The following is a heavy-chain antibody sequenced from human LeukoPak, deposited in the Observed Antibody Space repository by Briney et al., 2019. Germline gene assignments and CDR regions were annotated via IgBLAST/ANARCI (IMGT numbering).Heavy chain of an antibody. CDR1: GFTVSSNY. CDR3: ARDIRLLGGHYYYMDV. V-gene: IGHV3-53*01. J-gene: IGHJ6*03. D-gene: IGHD3-16*01. CDR2: IYSGGNT. Sequence: GGSLRLSCAASGFTVSSNYMSWVRQAPGKGLEWVSIIYSGGNTYYADSVKGRFTISRDNSKNTLYLQMNSLRAEDTAVYYCARDIRLLGGHYYYMDVWGKGTTVTVSS.